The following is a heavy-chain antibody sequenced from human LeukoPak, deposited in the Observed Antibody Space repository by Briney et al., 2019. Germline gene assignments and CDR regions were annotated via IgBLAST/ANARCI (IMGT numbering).Heavy chain of an antibody. J-gene: IGHJ4*02. CDR3: ARAGGYGLIDY. Sequence: SETLSLTCTVSGESISGFYWTWIRQPPGKGLEWIGSIYHSGTTYSGSTYYNPSLKSRVTISLDTSKNQFSLKVGSMTAADTAVYYCARAGGYGLIDYWGQGTMVTVSS. CDR1: GESISGFY. D-gene: IGHD5-18*01. CDR2: IYHSGTTYSGST. V-gene: IGHV4-59*12.